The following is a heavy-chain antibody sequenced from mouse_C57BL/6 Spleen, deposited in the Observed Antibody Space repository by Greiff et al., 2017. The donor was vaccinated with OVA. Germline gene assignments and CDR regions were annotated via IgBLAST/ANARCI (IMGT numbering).Heavy chain of an antibody. CDR1: GYTFTSYW. D-gene: IGHD2-1*01. CDR2: IHPNSGST. Sequence: VQLQQPGAELVKPGASVKLSCKASGYTFTSYWMHWVKQRPGQGLEWIGMIHPNSGSTNYNEKFKSKATLTVDKSSSTAYMQLSSLTSEDSAVYYCARMVTTHYAMDYWGQGTSVTVSS. V-gene: IGHV1-64*01. CDR3: ARMVTTHYAMDY. J-gene: IGHJ4*01.